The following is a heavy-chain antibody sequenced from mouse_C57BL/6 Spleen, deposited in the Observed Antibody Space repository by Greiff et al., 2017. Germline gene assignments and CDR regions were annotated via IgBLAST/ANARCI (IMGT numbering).Heavy chain of an antibody. J-gene: IGHJ4*01. V-gene: IGHV1-76*01. Sequence: QVQLQQSGAELVRPGASVKLSCKASGYTFTDYYINWVKQRPGQGLEWIARIYPGSGNTYYNEKFKGKATLTAENAYSTAYMQLSSLTSEDSAVYFCARFGYGSSSGYAMDYWGQGTSVTVSS. D-gene: IGHD1-1*01. CDR1: GYTFTDYY. CDR3: ARFGYGSSSGYAMDY. CDR2: IYPGSGNT.